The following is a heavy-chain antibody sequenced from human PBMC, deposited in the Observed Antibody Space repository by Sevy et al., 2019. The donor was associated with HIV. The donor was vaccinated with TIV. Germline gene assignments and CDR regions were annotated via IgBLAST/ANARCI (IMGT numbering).Heavy chain of an antibody. V-gene: IGHV1-58*01. D-gene: IGHD3-16*01. CDR2: IVVGSGVT. CDR1: GFTFTSSA. J-gene: IGHJ3*01. Sequence: ASVKVSCKASGFTFTSSAVQWVRQTRGQRLQWIGWIVVGSGVTNYAQSFQERDSIIGDMSTSTVYMEVTSLTSDDTAVYYWAAEDMTTFGGQFRVFDFWGQGTVVTVSS. CDR3: AAEDMTTFGGQFRVFDF.